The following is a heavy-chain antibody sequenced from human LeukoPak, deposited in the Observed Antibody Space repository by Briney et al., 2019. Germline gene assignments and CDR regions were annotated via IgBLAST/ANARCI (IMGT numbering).Heavy chain of an antibody. CDR2: IYYSGST. Sequence: PGGSLRLSCAASGFTFSSYWMSWVRQAPGKGLEWIGSIYYSGSTYYNPSLKSRVTTSVDTSKNQFSLKLSSVTAADTAVYYCATERPPVAGTGNWFDPWGQGTLVTVSS. J-gene: IGHJ5*02. V-gene: IGHV4-39*07. CDR1: GFTFSSYW. D-gene: IGHD6-19*01. CDR3: ATERPPVAGTGNWFDP.